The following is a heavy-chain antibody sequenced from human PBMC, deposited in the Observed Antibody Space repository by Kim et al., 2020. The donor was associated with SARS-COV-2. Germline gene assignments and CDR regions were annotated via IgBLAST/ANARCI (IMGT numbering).Heavy chain of an antibody. V-gene: IGHV3-15*01. CDR1: GFTFSNAW. J-gene: IGHJ4*02. D-gene: IGHD1-7*01. Sequence: GGSLRLSCVASGFTFSNAWMRWVRQAPGKGLEWVGRIKSKTDGGTTDYAAPVKDRFTISRDDSKNTVFLQMNSLKIEDTGVYYCTRFGTYDYWGQGTLVTVSS. CDR2: IKSKTDGGTT. CDR3: TRFGTYDY.